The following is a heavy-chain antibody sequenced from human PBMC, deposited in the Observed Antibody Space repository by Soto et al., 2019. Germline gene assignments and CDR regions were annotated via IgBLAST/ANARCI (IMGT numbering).Heavy chain of an antibody. CDR2: IYYSGST. D-gene: IGHD2-15*01. CDR3: ARYCSGGSCYPGVV. J-gene: IGHJ4*02. Sequence: LSVTRSVADGSISRFYGIWIRQPPGKGLEWIGYIYYSGSTNYNPSLKSRVTISVDTSKNQFSLKLSSVTAADTAVYYCARYCSGGSCYPGVVWGQGTLVTVSS. V-gene: IGHV4-59*01. CDR1: DGSISRFY.